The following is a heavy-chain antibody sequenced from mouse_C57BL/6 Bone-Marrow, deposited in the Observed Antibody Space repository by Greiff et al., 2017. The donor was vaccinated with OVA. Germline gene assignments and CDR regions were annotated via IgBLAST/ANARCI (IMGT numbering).Heavy chain of an antibody. J-gene: IGHJ2*01. CDR1: GYTFTDYY. CDR2: IYPGSGNT. CDR3: ARVALWVDY. Sequence: QVQLQQSGAELVRPGASVKLSCKASGYTFTDYYINWVKQRPGQGLEWIARIYPGSGNTYYNEKFKGKATLTAEKSSSTAYMQLSSLTSEDSAVYFCARVALWVDYWGQGTTLTVSS. D-gene: IGHD1-1*02. V-gene: IGHV1-76*01.